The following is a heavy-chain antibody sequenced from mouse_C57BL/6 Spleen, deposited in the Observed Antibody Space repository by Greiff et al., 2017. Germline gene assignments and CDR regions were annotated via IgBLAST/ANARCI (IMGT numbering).Heavy chain of an antibody. D-gene: IGHD2-3*01. J-gene: IGHJ3*01. CDR2: INPYNGGT. Sequence: EVQLQQSGPVLVKPGASVKMSCKASGYTFTDYYMNWVKQSHGKSLEWIGVINPYNGGTSYNQKFKGKATLTVDKSSSTAYMELNSLTSEDSAVYYCAREADGYYGFAYWGQGTLVTVSA. CDR1: GYTFTDYY. V-gene: IGHV1-19*01. CDR3: AREADGYYGFAY.